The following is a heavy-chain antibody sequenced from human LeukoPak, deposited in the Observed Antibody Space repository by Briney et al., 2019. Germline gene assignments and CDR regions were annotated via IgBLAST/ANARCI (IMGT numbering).Heavy chain of an antibody. CDR3: ARDRQLVASIDY. D-gene: IGHD6-13*01. J-gene: IGHJ4*02. V-gene: IGHV3-21*01. CDR1: GFTFSSYS. Sequence: GWSLRLSCAASGFTFSSYSMNWVRQAPGKGLEWVSSISSNSSYISYTDSVKGRFTISRDNAENSLYLQMNSLRAEDTAVYYCARDRQLVASIDYWGQGTLVTVSS. CDR2: ISSNSSYI.